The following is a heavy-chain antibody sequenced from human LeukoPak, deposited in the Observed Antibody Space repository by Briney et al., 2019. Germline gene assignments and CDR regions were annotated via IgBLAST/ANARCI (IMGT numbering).Heavy chain of an antibody. Sequence: GGSLRLSCAASGFTFSSYEMNWVRQAPGKGLEWVSYISSSSSTIYYADSVKGRFTISRDNAKNSLYLQMNSLRAEDTAVYYCARDLYYGSGSSDYWGQGTLVTVSS. V-gene: IGHV3-48*03. CDR2: ISSSSSTI. J-gene: IGHJ4*02. CDR1: GFTFSSYE. D-gene: IGHD3-10*01. CDR3: ARDLYYGSGSSDY.